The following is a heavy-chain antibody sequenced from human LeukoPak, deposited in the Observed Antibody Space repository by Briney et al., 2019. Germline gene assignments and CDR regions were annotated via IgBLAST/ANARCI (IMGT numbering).Heavy chain of an antibody. CDR3: ASMLCSTSSCWIDF. CDR1: GFTFSSYW. CDR2: IKQDGSEK. J-gene: IGHJ4*02. V-gene: IGHV3-7*01. Sequence: GRSLRLSCAASGFTFSSYWMSWVRQAPGKGLEWVANIKQDGSEKYYVDSVKGRFTISRDNAKNSLYLQMNSLRAEDTALYYCASMLCSTSSCWIDFWGQGTLVTVSS. D-gene: IGHD2-2*01.